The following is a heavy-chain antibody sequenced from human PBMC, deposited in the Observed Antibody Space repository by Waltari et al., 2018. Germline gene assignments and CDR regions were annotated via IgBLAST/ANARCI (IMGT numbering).Heavy chain of an antibody. CDR2: IRGSGGST. CDR3: AKDPWLRITMVLGVIH. D-gene: IGHD3-10*01. V-gene: IGHV3-23*01. Sequence: EVQLLDSGGGLVQPGGSLGSSSSASGFRFCCFALARLRQPPGKGLEWVSAIRGSGGSTYYADSVKGRFTISRDNSKNTLYLQMNSLRAEDTAVYYCAKDPWLRITMVLGVIHWGQGTLVTVSS. CDR1: GFRFCCFA. J-gene: IGHJ4*02.